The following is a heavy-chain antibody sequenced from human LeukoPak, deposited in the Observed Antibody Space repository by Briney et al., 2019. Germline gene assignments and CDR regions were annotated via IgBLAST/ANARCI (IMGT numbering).Heavy chain of an antibody. D-gene: IGHD1-1*01. J-gene: IGHJ6*03. CDR1: GGSISSSKYY. Sequence: SETLSLTCTVSGGSISSSKYYWGWIRQPPGKGLEWIGSIYYSGSTYYNPSLKSRVTISVDTSKNQFSLKLSSVTAADTAMYYCATGTGHYYYYYYMDVWGKGTTVTVSS. CDR3: ATGTGHYYYYYYMDV. CDR2: IYYSGST. V-gene: IGHV4-39*01.